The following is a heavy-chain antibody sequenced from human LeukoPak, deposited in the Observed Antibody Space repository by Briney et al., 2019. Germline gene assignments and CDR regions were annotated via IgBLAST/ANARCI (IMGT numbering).Heavy chain of an antibody. D-gene: IGHD6-13*01. CDR3: SKDIGGGTAAGDYFDY. CDR1: GFTFDDYA. CDR2: ISWNSGSI. V-gene: IGHV3-9*01. Sequence: GGSLRLSCAASGFTFDDYAMHWVRQAPGKGLEWVSGISWNSGSIGYADSVKGRFTISRDNAKNSLYLQMNSLRAEDTALYYCSKDIGGGTAAGDYFDYWGQGTLVHVSS. J-gene: IGHJ4*01.